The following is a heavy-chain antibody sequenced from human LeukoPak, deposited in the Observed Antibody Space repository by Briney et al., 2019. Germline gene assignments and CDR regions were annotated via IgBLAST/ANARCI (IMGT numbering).Heavy chain of an antibody. V-gene: IGHV4-30-2*01. CDR3: ARGVFSIAVAGRVGFDY. Sequence: SQTLSLTCTVSGGSISSGGYYWSWIRQPPGKGLEWIGYIYHSGSTYYNTSLKSRVTISVDGSKNQFSLKLSSVTAADTAVYYCARGVFSIAVAGRVGFDYWGQGTLVTVSS. D-gene: IGHD6-19*01. J-gene: IGHJ4*02. CDR1: GGSISSGGYY. CDR2: IYHSGST.